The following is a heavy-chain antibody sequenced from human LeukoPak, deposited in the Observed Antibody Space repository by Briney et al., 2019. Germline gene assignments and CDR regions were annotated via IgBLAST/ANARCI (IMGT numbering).Heavy chain of an antibody. J-gene: IGHJ5*02. Sequence: PSETLSLTCTVSGGSISSYYWSWIRQPPGKGLEWIGYIYYSGSTNYNPSLKSRVTISVDTSKNQFSLKLSSVTAADTAVYYCARHPYNYLDPWGQGTLVTVSS. CDR1: GGSISSYY. CDR2: IYYSGST. CDR3: ARHPYNYLDP. D-gene: IGHD1-1*01. V-gene: IGHV4-59*08.